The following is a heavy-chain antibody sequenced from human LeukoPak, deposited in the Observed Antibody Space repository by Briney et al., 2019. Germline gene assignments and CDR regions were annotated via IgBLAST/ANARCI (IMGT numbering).Heavy chain of an antibody. Sequence: GTSVKVSCKASGFTFASSAIQWVRQARGQRLEWIGWIVVGGGGTNYAQKFQERVTITRDMSTSTAYMELSSLRSEDTAVYYCAVVRAAYTGSHYYYYYYMDVWGKGTTVNVSS. J-gene: IGHJ6*03. CDR3: AVVRAAYTGSHYYYYYYMDV. D-gene: IGHD2-2*01. CDR1: GFTFASSA. V-gene: IGHV1-58*02. CDR2: IVVGGGGT.